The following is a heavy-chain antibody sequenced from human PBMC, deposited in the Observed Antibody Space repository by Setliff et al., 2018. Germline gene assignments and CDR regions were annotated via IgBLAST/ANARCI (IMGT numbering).Heavy chain of an antibody. Sequence: SETLSLTCTVSGGSINNYHWNWIRQPPGKRLEWIGYIYYSGSTNYNPSLESRVTISVDTSKNQFSLRLNSATAADTAVYYCAGLRGAFDYWGQGTLVTVSS. CDR3: AGLRGAFDY. CDR2: IYYSGST. CDR1: GGSINNYH. J-gene: IGHJ4*02. D-gene: IGHD3-16*01. V-gene: IGHV4-59*01.